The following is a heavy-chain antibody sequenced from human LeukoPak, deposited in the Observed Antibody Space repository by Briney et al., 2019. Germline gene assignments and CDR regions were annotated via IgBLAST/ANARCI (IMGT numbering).Heavy chain of an antibody. J-gene: IGHJ4*02. CDR1: GYTFTTYG. CDR2: ISAYSADT. Sequence: ASVRVSCKASGYTFTTYGISWVRQAPGQGLEWMRWISAYSADTNYAQKLQGRITMTTDTSTSSAYMELRSLRPDDTAVYYCARGLRFFDYCGQGTLVTVSS. D-gene: IGHD5-12*01. CDR3: ARGLRFFDY. V-gene: IGHV1-18*01.